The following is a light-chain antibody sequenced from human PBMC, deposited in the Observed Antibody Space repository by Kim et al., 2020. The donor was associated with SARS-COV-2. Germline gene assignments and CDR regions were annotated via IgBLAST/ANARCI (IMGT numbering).Light chain of an antibody. Sequence: PASISCRSSQSLLHSNGYNYLNWYLQKPGQSPQLLIYLGSNRASGVPDRFSGSGSGTDFTLKISRVEAEDVGVYYCMQALQTPPSFGQGTKLEI. V-gene: IGKV2-28*01. J-gene: IGKJ2*03. CDR2: LGS. CDR1: QSLLHSNGYNY. CDR3: MQALQTPPS.